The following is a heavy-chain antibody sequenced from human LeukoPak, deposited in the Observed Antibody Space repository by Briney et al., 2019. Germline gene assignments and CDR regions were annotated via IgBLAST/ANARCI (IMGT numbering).Heavy chain of an antibody. V-gene: IGHV4-59*01. D-gene: IGHD1-14*01. J-gene: IGHJ6*02. CDR3: ARALLSLYNGMDV. Sequence: SETLSLTCTVSGVSISSYYWSWIRQPPGKGLEWIGYIYYSGSTNYNPSLRSRVTMSIDTSKNQFSLKLTSVTAADTAVYYCARALLSLYNGMDVWGQGTTVSVSS. CDR1: GVSISSYY. CDR2: IYYSGST.